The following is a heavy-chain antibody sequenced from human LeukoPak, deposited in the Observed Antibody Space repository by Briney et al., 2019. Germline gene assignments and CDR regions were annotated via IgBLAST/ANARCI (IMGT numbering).Heavy chain of an antibody. V-gene: IGHV1-46*01. CDR3: ARVPSIAVAGTIGNIDY. CDR2: INPSGGST. D-gene: IGHD6-19*01. J-gene: IGHJ4*02. Sequence: GASVKVSCKASGGTFTSYYMHWVRQAPGQGLEWMGIINPSGGSTSYAQKFQGRVTMTRDTSTSTVYMELSSLRSEDTAVYYCARVPSIAVAGTIGNIDYWGQGTLVTVSS. CDR1: GGTFTSYY.